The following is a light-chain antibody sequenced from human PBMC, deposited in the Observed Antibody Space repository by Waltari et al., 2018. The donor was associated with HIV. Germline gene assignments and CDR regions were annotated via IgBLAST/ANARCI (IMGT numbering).Light chain of an antibody. CDR1: SHDVGGYNS. J-gene: IGLJ1*01. Sequence: QSALTQPRSVSGSPGQSVPVSCTGTSHDVGGYNSVSWYQQHPGQAPRFIIFDVTARPSGIPDRFSGSKSGNTASLTISGLQAEDEADYYCCSYTGSKIYVFGTGTQVTVL. CDR3: CSYTGSKIYV. V-gene: IGLV2-11*01. CDR2: DVT.